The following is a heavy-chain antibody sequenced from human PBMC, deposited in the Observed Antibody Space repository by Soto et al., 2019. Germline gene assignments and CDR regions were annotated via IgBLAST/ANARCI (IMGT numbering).Heavy chain of an antibody. V-gene: IGHV4-34*01. CDR3: ARGYESSRRYLPLLDY. Sequence: QVQLQQWGAGLLKPSETLSLRCVVNSGSFSGYYWTGIRQTPGKGLEWIGEISHSGSTNYNPSLMIRVTMSADTSKTQFPLRLRSVTAADTALYFWARGYESSRRYLPLLDYWGQGTLVTVSS. D-gene: IGHD3-22*01. J-gene: IGHJ4*02. CDR2: ISHSGST. CDR1: SGSFSGYY.